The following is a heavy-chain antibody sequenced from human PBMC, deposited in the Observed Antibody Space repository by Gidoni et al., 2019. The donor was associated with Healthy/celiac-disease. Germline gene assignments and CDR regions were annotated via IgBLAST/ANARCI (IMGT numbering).Heavy chain of an antibody. CDR1: GFTVSSNY. V-gene: IGHV3-66*02. Sequence: EVQLVESGGGLVQPGGSLRLSCAASGFTVSSNYMSWVRQPPGKGLEWVSVIYSGGSTYYADSVKGRFTISRDNSKNTLYLQMNSLRAEDTAVYYCAREPFNHYYYGMDVWGQGTTVTVSS. J-gene: IGHJ6*02. CDR3: AREPFNHYYYGMDV. CDR2: IYSGGST.